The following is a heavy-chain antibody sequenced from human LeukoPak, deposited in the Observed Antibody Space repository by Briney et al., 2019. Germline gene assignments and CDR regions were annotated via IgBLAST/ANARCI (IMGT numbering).Heavy chain of an antibody. V-gene: IGHV4-34*01. J-gene: IGHJ6*03. CDR3: YYMDV. CDR2: INHSGGT. CDR1: GGSFSGNY. Sequence: SETLSLTCAVYGGSFSGNYWSWIRLPPGKGLEWIGEINHSGGTNYNPSLKSRVTISVDTSKNQFSLKLSSVTAADTAVYYCYYMDVWDKGTTVTVSS.